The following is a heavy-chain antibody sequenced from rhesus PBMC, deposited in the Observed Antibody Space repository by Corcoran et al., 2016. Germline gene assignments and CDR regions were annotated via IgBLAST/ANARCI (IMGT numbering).Heavy chain of an antibody. Sequence: EVQLVESGGGLVQPGGSLRLSCAASGFTFGSYGMHWARQAPGKGLEWVSAINTGGGSTWYTDSVKGRFAISRENAKNTLYLQMDRLRAEDTAVYYCATGTRNAFDFWGQGLRVTVSS. V-gene: IGHV3-8*01. CDR2: INTGGGST. CDR3: ATGTRNAFDF. D-gene: IGHD3-9*01. CDR1: GFTFGSYG. J-gene: IGHJ3*01.